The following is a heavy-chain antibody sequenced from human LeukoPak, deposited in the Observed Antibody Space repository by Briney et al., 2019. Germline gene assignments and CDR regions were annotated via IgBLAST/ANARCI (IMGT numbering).Heavy chain of an antibody. J-gene: IGHJ4*02. D-gene: IGHD6-19*01. V-gene: IGHV1-8*01. Sequence: ASVTVSCKAYGYTFTSYDINWVRQAAGQGLEWMGWMDPNSGNTGYAQKFQGRVTMTRNTSISTAYMELSSLRSEDTAVYYCARGGQWLRYFDYWGQGTLVTVSS. CDR1: GYTFTSYD. CDR3: ARGGQWLRYFDY. CDR2: MDPNSGNT.